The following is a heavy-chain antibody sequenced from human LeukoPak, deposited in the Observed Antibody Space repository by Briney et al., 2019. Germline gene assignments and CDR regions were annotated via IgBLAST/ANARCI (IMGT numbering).Heavy chain of an antibody. D-gene: IGHD1/OR15-1a*01. CDR3: ARGTVPNAFDI. Sequence: SETLSLTCTVSGGYISTYYWSWIRQPAGKGLEWIGRIYTSGSTNYNPSLKSRVTMSVDTSKNQFSLKLSSVTAADTAVYFCARGTVPNAFDIWGQGTMVTVS. CDR1: GGYISTYY. V-gene: IGHV4-4*07. CDR2: IYTSGST. J-gene: IGHJ3*02.